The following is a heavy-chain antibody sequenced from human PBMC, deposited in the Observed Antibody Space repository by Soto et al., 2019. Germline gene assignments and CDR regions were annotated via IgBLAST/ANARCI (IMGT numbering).Heavy chain of an antibody. CDR1: GYTFTSYA. Sequence: QVQLAQSGSELKKPGASVKVSCKASGYTFTSYAMNWVRQAPGQGLEWMGWINTNTGNPTYAQGFTGRFVFSLDTSVSTAYLQICSLKAEDTAVYYCARQYSGSYPYHDAFDIWGQGTMVTVSS. CDR2: INTNTGNP. V-gene: IGHV7-4-1*01. D-gene: IGHD1-26*01. CDR3: ARQYSGSYPYHDAFDI. J-gene: IGHJ3*02.